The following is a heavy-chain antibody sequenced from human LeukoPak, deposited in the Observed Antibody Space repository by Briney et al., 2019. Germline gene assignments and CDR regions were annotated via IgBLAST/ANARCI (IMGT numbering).Heavy chain of an antibody. CDR1: GYTFTSYA. CDR2: INTNTGNP. J-gene: IGHJ4*02. D-gene: IGHD3-10*01. Sequence: ASVKVSCKASGYTFTSYAMNWVRQAPGQGLEWMGWINTNTGNPTYAQGFTGRFVFSLDTSVSTAYLQTSSLKAEDTAVYYCARDIYYYGSGSYYGVGYWGQGTLVTVSS. CDR3: ARDIYYYGSGSYYGVGY. V-gene: IGHV7-4-1*02.